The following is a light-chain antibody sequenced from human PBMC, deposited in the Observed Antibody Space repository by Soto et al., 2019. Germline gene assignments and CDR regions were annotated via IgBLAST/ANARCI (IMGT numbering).Light chain of an antibody. CDR1: ISEIGGYNF. V-gene: IGLV2-14*03. J-gene: IGLJ1*01. Sequence: QSVLTQPAPLSGSPGQSITISCTGTISEIGGYNFASWYQQYPGKAPKLMICDVSNRPSGVSNRFSGSKSGNTASLTISGLQAEDEADYYCSSFTGSNYVFGTGTKVTVL. CDR3: SSFTGSNYV. CDR2: DVS.